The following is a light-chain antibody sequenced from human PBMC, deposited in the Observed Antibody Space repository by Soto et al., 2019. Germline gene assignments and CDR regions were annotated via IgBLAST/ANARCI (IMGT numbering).Light chain of an antibody. CDR2: AAS. J-gene: IGKJ3*01. Sequence: DIQMTQSPSSLSASVGDRVTITCRASQGISSYLAWYQQKPGKVPKLLIYAASTLQSGVPSRFSGSGSGTDFTLTISSLQPEDFATYYCQKHNSAPLTFGPGTKVDIK. V-gene: IGKV1-27*01. CDR1: QGISSY. CDR3: QKHNSAPLT.